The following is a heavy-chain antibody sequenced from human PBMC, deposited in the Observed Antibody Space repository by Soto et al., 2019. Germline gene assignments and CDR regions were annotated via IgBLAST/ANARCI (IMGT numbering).Heavy chain of an antibody. CDR3: ARGTTAIHAYFGY. Sequence: GGSLRLSCAASGFTFDDYAMHWVRQAPGKGLEWVSGISWNSGSIGYADSVKGRFTISRDNAKNSLYLQMNSLRAEDTALYYGARGTTAIHAYFGYWGQGTLVTVSS. CDR2: ISWNSGSI. J-gene: IGHJ4*02. D-gene: IGHD2-21*02. CDR1: GFTFDDYA. V-gene: IGHV3-9*01.